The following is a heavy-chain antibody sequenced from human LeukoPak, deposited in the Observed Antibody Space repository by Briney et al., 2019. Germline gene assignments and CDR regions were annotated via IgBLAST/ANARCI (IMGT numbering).Heavy chain of an antibody. Sequence: SETLSLTCTVSGVSITSRNYYWGRIRQSPGTGLEWIASSYYSGSTYYSASLQSRVSISVDASKNHFSLRLTAVTAADTGVYFCARQHRYSYNEVTHFDSWGQGTLVTVSS. J-gene: IGHJ4*02. CDR1: GVSITSRNYY. V-gene: IGHV4-39*02. D-gene: IGHD5-24*01. CDR2: SYYSGST. CDR3: ARQHRYSYNEVTHFDS.